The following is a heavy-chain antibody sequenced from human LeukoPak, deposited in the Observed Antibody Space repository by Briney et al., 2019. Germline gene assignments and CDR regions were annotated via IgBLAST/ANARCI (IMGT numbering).Heavy chain of an antibody. D-gene: IGHD2-21*02. V-gene: IGHV1-69*01. CDR2: TIPIFGTA. CDR1: GGTFISYA. CDR3: ARDLGGGDRELTDY. Sequence: GASVKVSCKASGGTFISYAISWVRQAPGQGLEWMGGTIPIFGTANYAQKFQGRVTITADESTSTAYMELSSLRSEDTAVYYCARDLGGGDRELTDYWGQGTLVTVSS. J-gene: IGHJ4*02.